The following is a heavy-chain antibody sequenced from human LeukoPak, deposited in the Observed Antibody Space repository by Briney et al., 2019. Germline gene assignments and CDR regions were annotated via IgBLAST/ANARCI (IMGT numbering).Heavy chain of an antibody. V-gene: IGHV3-9*01. CDR3: AKADGSGSYGYFDY. CDR2: ISWNSGSI. J-gene: IGHJ4*02. Sequence: PGGSLRLSCAASGFTFDDYAMHWVRQAPGKGLEWVSGISWNSGSIGYADSVKGRFTISRDNAKNSLYLQMNSLRAEDTALYYCAKADGSGSYGYFDYWGQGTLVTVSS. CDR1: GFTFDDYA. D-gene: IGHD3-10*01.